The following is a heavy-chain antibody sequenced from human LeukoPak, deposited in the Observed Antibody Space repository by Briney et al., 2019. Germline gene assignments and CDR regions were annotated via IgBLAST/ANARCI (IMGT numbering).Heavy chain of an antibody. J-gene: IGHJ4*02. D-gene: IGHD1-26*01. CDR3: ARPSSGSYLGY. CDR2: ISSSGSTI. V-gene: IGHV3-48*03. CDR1: RFTFSSYE. Sequence: PGGSLRLSCAASRFTFSSYEMNWVRQAPGKGLEWVSYISSSGSTIYYADSVKGRFTISRDNAKNSLYLQMNSLRAEDTAVYYCARPSSGSYLGYWGQGTLVTVSS.